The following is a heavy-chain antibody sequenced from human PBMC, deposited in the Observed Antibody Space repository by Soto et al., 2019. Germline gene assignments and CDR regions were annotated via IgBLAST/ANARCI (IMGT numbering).Heavy chain of an antibody. V-gene: IGHV1-69*04. CDR2: IIPIFGIA. CDR3: ARDSGRSDVVPAAISAMDV. D-gene: IGHD2-2*01. CDR1: VYTYPCYY. J-gene: IGHJ6*02. Sequence: AAVNVSCKSSVYTYPCYYMHWVGQAPGQGLEWMGRIIPIFGIASYAQNFQGRVTITADKSTSTAYMELSSLRSEDTAVYYCARDSGRSDVVPAAISAMDVWGQGTTVTVSS.